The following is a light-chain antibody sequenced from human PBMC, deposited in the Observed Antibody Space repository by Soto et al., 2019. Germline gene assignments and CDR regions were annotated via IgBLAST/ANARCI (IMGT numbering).Light chain of an antibody. CDR3: QQRSNWLWT. Sequence: EIVLTQPPSTLYLSPGEIDTLSCRASQSVSSYLAWYQQKPGQAPRLLIYDASNRATGIPARFSGSGSGTDFTLTISSLEPEDFAVYYCQQRSNWLWTFGQGTKVDIK. J-gene: IGKJ1*01. V-gene: IGKV3-11*01. CDR2: DAS. CDR1: QSVSSY.